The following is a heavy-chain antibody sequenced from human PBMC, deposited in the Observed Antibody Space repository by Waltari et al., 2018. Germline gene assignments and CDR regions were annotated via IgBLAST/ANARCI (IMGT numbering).Heavy chain of an antibody. V-gene: IGHV4-4*07. J-gene: IGHJ5*02. CDR1: RGSISSNY. CDR3: ARAPTITRNRFDV. Sequence: QLQLQESGPGLVKPSETLSLTCAVSRGSISSNYWRWIRQPPGKGLVWIGRISGSGGSNDYNPSLKSRVTISTDTSKNQFSLKLSSVTAADTAVYYCARAPTITRNRFDVWGPGVLVTVSS. CDR2: ISGSGGSN. D-gene: IGHD3-9*01.